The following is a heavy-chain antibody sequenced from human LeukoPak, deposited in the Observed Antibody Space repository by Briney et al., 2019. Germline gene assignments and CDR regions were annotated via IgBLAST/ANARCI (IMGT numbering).Heavy chain of an antibody. CDR1: GGSFSGYY. J-gene: IGHJ2*01. CDR3: ARGDYGDYSFYWYFDL. V-gene: IGHV4-59*01. CDR2: VYYSGST. D-gene: IGHD4-17*01. Sequence: PSETLSLTCAVYGGSFSGYYWSWTRQPPGKGREWIGYVYYSGSTNYNPPLKSRVTISVDTSKNHFSLKLSSVTAADTAVYYCARGDYGDYSFYWYFDLWGRGTLVTVSS.